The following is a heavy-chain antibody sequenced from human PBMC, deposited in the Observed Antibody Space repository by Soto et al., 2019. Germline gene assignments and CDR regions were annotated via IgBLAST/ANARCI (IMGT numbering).Heavy chain of an antibody. Sequence: PSETLSLTCAVYGGSFSGYYWSWIRQPPGKGLEWIGEINHSGSTNYNPSLKSRVTISVDTSKNQFSLKLSSVTAADTAVYYCARVGGRVDYWGQGTLVTVSS. D-gene: IGHD3-10*01. V-gene: IGHV4-34*01. J-gene: IGHJ4*02. CDR3: ARVGGRVDY. CDR1: GGSFSGYY. CDR2: INHSGST.